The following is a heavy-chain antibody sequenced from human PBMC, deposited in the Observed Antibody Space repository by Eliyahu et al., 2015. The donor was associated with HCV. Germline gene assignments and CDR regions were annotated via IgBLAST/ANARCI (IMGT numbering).Heavy chain of an antibody. CDR1: GYTXXGYN. CDR3: ARGSFYSFEY. CDR2: VIPNSGGT. V-gene: IGHV1-2*06. J-gene: IGHJ4*02. D-gene: IGHD3-3*02. Sequence: QVQLVQSGAEVKKPGASVRVSXXASGYTXXGYNIHWVRQALGQGLEWMGRVIPNSGGTNYAQKFQGRVTMTGDTSISTAYMELTSLRSDDTAVYFCARGSFYSFEYWGQGTQVTVSS.